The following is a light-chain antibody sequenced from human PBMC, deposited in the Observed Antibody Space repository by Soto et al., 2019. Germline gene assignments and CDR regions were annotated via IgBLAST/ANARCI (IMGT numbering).Light chain of an antibody. CDR2: SNN. J-gene: IGLJ3*02. Sequence: QSVLTQPPSASGTPGQRVTISCSGSSSNIGSNSVSWYQQLPGTAPKVLIYSNNQRPSGVPDRFSGSKSGTSASLAISGLQSEDEADYYCAVWDDSLNGLWVFGGGTKVTVL. CDR3: AVWDDSLNGLWV. V-gene: IGLV1-44*01. CDR1: SSNIGSNS.